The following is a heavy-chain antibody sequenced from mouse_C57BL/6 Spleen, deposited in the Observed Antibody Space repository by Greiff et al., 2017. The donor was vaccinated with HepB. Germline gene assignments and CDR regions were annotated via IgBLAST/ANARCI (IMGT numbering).Heavy chain of an antibody. Sequence: QVQLQQSGAELVKPGASVKISCKASGYAFSSYWMNWVKQRPGKGLEWIGQIYPGDVDTNYNGTFKGKATLTADKSSSTAYMQLSSRTSEDSAVYFCARGGGDYVGFDYWGQGTLVAVSA. CDR1: GYAFSSYW. D-gene: IGHD2-13*01. V-gene: IGHV1-80*01. J-gene: IGHJ3*01. CDR3: ARGGGDYVGFDY. CDR2: IYPGDVDT.